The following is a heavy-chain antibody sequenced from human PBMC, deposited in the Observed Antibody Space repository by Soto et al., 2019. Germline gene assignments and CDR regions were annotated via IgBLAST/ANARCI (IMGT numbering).Heavy chain of an antibody. CDR2: IYTSGST. Sequence: SETLSLTCTVSGGSISSYYWSWIRQPAGKGLEWIGRIYTSGSTNYNPSLKSRVTMSVDTSKNQFSLKLSSVTAADTAVYYCARDLGAVAGLYYYYYGMDVWGQGTTVTSP. CDR1: GGSISSYY. D-gene: IGHD6-19*01. CDR3: ARDLGAVAGLYYYYYGMDV. V-gene: IGHV4-4*07. J-gene: IGHJ6*02.